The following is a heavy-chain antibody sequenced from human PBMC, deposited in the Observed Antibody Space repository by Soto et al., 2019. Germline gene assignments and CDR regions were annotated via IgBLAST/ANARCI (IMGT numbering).Heavy chain of an antibody. D-gene: IGHD6-19*01. CDR1: GFTFSSYW. J-gene: IGHJ4*02. V-gene: IGHV3-7*01. Sequence: EVQLVESGGGLVQPGGSLRLSCAASGFTFSSYWISWVRQAPGKGLEWVANIKQDGSEKYYVDSVKGRFTISRDNAKNSLYLQMNSLRAEDTAVYYCARAVAGTEDYWGKGTLVTVSS. CDR2: IKQDGSEK. CDR3: ARAVAGTEDY.